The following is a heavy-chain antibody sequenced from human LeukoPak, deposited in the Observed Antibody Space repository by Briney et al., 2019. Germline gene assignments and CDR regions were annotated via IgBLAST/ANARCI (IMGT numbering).Heavy chain of an antibody. J-gene: IGHJ4*02. CDR2: IYHSGST. V-gene: IGHV4-30-2*01. D-gene: IGHD3-22*01. Sequence: SQTLSLTCTVSGGSISSGGYYWSWIRQPPGKGLEWIGYIYHSGSTYYNPSLKSRVTISVDTSKNQFSLKLSSVTAADTAVYYCARDPPPSGYYYDYWGQGTLVTVSS. CDR1: GGSISSGGYY. CDR3: ARDPPPSGYYYDY.